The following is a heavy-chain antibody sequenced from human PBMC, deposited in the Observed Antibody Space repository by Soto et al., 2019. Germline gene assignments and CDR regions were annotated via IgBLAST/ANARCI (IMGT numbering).Heavy chain of an antibody. Sequence: SVKVSCKASGGTFSSYAISWVRQAPGQGLEWMGGIIPIFGTANYAQKFQGRVTITADESTSTAYMELSSLRSEDTAVYYCARVTEYYDILTGQTRASPFDYWGQGTLVTVSS. CDR1: GGTFSSYA. J-gene: IGHJ4*02. V-gene: IGHV1-69*13. D-gene: IGHD3-9*01. CDR2: IIPIFGTA. CDR3: ARVTEYYDILTGQTRASPFDY.